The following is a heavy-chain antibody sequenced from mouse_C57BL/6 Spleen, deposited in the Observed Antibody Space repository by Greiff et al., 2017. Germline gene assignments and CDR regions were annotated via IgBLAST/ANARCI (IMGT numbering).Heavy chain of an antibody. Sequence: QVQLQQSGAELVRPGASVTLSCKASGYTFTDYEMHWVKQTPVHGLEWIGAIDPETGGTAYNQKFKGKAILTADKSSSTAYMELRSLTSEDSAVYYCTRDAVVAPPMDYWGQGTSVTVSS. CDR1: GYTFTDYE. CDR2: IDPETGGT. CDR3: TRDAVVAPPMDY. D-gene: IGHD1-1*01. V-gene: IGHV1-15*01. J-gene: IGHJ4*01.